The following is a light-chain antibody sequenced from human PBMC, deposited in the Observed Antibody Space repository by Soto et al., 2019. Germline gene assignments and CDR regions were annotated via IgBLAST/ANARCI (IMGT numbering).Light chain of an antibody. CDR3: ASWDDSLNGRGV. CDR1: SSNIGSNT. V-gene: IGLV1-44*01. CDR2: NNN. Sequence: QLVLTQPPSASGTPGQRVTISCSGSSSNIGSNTVNWYQQLPGTAPKLLIYNNNQRPSGVPARFSGSNSGTSASLAISGLQSEDEADYYCASWDDSLNGRGVFGTGTQLTVL. J-gene: IGLJ1*01.